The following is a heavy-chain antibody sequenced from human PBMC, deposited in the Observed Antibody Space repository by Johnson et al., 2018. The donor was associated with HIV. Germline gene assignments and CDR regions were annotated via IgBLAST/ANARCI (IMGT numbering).Heavy chain of an antibody. D-gene: IGHD5-12*01. Sequence: QVQLVESGGGVVQPGRSLRLSCAASGFTFNNYGMHWVRQAPGKGLEWVAVISYDGKNKYFGDSVKGRFTISRDNSKNTLYLQMNSLRAEDTAVYFCASGDDDGFWGQGTKVTVSS. CDR1: GFTFNNYG. CDR2: ISYDGKNK. J-gene: IGHJ3*01. V-gene: IGHV3-30*03. CDR3: ASGDDDGF.